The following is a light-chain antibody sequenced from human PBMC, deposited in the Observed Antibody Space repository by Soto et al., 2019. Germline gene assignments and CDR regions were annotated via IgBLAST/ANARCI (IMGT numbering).Light chain of an antibody. CDR2: GAS. CDR3: QHYRPHNT. V-gene: IGKV1-5*03. J-gene: IGKJ2*01. CDR1: KSTSNW. Sequence: DIQRTHSPATLAASLGGRSPHPFRASKSTSNWLAWYQQPREKPTQLVIYGASTLERGVPSRFSGSGSGKEFTLTIAGLPHDDFATYYCQHYRPHNTFGQGTKVDIK.